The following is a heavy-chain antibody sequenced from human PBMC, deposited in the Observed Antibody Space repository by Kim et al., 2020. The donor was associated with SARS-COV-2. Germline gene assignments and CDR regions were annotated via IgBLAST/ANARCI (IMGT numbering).Heavy chain of an antibody. CDR3: ARLGPQMSYDFWTY. J-gene: IGHJ4*02. V-gene: IGHV4-39*01. CDR2: IYYSGST. CDR1: GGSISSSSYY. Sequence: SETLSLTCTVSGGSISSSSYYWGWIRQPPGKGLEWIGSIYYSGSTYYNPSLKSRVTISVDTSKNQFSLELSSVTAADTAVYYCARLGPQMSYDFWTYWGQGTLVTVSS. D-gene: IGHD3-3*01.